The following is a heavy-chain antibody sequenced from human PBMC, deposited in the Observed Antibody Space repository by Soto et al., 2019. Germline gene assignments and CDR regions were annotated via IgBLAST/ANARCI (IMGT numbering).Heavy chain of an antibody. CDR1: GDSVSSNSAA. CDR2: TYYRSRWYN. D-gene: IGHD1-7*01. V-gene: IGHV6-1*01. J-gene: IGHJ6*03. Sequence: SETLSLTCAISGDSVSSNSAAWNWIRQSPSRGLEWLGRTYYRSRWYNDYAVSVKSRITVNLDTSKNQFSLQLTSVTPEDTAVYYCAGTTSHYWYYMDVWGKGTTVTVSS. CDR3: AGTTSHYWYYMDV.